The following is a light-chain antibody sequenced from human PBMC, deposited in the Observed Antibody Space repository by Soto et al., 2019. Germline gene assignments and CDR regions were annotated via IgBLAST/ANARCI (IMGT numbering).Light chain of an antibody. CDR1: SSDVGGYNY. Sequence: QSVLTQPPSASGSPGQSVTIYCTGTSSDVGGYNYVSWYQQHTGKAPKLMIYEVSKRPSGVPDRFSGSKSGNTASLTVSGLQAEDEADYYCSSYAGSNNLVFGGGTKLT. V-gene: IGLV2-8*01. J-gene: IGLJ2*01. CDR3: SSYAGSNNLV. CDR2: EVS.